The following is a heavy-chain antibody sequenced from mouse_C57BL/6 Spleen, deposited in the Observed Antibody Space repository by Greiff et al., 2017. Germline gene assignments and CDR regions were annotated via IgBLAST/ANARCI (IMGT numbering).Heavy chain of an antibody. J-gene: IGHJ1*03. Sequence: EVQLQQSGPELVKPGASVKIPCKASGYTFTDYNMDWVKQSHGKSLEWIGDINPNNGGTIYNQKFKGKATLTVDKSSSTAYMELRSLTSEDTAVYYCARPGGSSYGYWYFDVWGTGTTVTVSA. D-gene: IGHD1-1*01. CDR3: ARPGGSSYGYWYFDV. CDR1: GYTFTDYN. CDR2: INPNNGGT. V-gene: IGHV1-18*01.